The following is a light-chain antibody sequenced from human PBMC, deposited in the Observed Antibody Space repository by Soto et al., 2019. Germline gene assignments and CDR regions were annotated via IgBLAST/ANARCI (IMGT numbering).Light chain of an antibody. CDR2: GAS. CDR1: QSVSSNQ. J-gene: IGKJ1*01. CDR3: QQDDRSPPT. V-gene: IGKV3-20*01. Sequence: EIVLTQSPGTLSLSPGERATLSCSASQSVSSNQLARCQQKPGRAPRLLIYGASSRATGIPDRFSGSGSGTDFTLTISRLEPEDFAVYYCQQDDRSPPTFGQGTKVEIK.